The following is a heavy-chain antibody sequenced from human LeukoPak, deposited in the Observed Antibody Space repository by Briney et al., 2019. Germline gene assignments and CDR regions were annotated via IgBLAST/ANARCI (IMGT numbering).Heavy chain of an antibody. J-gene: IGHJ4*02. CDR3: ARDTYYYDSSGYCYLGRYYFDY. D-gene: IGHD3-22*01. V-gene: IGHV3-21*01. CDR1: GFTFSSYS. CDR2: ISSSSYI. Sequence: GGSLRLSCAASGFTFSSYSMNWGRQAPGKGLEWGSSISSSSYIYYADSVKGRFTISRDNAKNSLYLQMNSLRAEDTAVYYCARDTYYYDSSGYCYLGRYYFDYWGQGTLVAVSS.